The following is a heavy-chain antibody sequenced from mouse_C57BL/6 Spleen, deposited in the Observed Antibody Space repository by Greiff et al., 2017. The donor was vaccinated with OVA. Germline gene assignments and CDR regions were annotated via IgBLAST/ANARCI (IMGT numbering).Heavy chain of an antibody. V-gene: IGHV1-62-2*01. CDR2: FYPGSGSI. J-gene: IGHJ2*01. CDR1: GYTFTEYT. CDR3: ARHEESYDGYYDFDY. Sequence: VQVVESGAELVKPGASVKLSCKASGYTFTEYTIHWVKQRSGQGLEWIGWFYPGSGSIKYNEKFKDKATLTADKSSSTVYMELSRLTSEDSAVYFCARHEESYDGYYDFDYWGQGTTLTVSS. D-gene: IGHD2-3*01.